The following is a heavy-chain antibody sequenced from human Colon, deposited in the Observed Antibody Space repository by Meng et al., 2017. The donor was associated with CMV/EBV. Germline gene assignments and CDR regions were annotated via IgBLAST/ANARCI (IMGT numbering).Heavy chain of an antibody. Sequence: KASGYTFTGFYIHWVRQAPGQGLEWLGRINPHSGGTNYAQNFQGRVTMTMDTSITTVYMELSSLRSDDTAVYYCARDRFLLLNCFDYWGQGSLVTVSS. D-gene: IGHD3-10*01. CDR1: GYTFTGFY. CDR3: ARDRFLLLNCFDY. CDR2: INPHSGGT. J-gene: IGHJ4*02. V-gene: IGHV1-2*06.